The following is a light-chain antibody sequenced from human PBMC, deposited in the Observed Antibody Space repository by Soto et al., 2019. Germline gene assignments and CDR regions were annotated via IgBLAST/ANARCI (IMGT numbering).Light chain of an antibody. CDR3: QQYGSSLYT. V-gene: IGKV3-20*01. Sequence: EIVLTQSRGTLSLSPGERATLSCSASQSVSSSYLAWYQQKPGQAPRLLIYGASSRATGIPDRFSGSGSGTDFTLTISRLEPEDFAVYYCQQYGSSLYTFGQGTKLEIK. J-gene: IGKJ2*01. CDR2: GAS. CDR1: QSVSSSY.